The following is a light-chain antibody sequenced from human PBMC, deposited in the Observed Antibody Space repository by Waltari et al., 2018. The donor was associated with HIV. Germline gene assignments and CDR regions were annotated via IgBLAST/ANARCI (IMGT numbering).Light chain of an antibody. CDR3: GTWDNRLTTVV. Sequence: QSVLTQPPSVSAAPGQKVTISCSGGSSNVGASYVSWYQPLPGTAPKLLIYDDDKRPAGIPDRCSGSKSGTSATLGITGLQTGDEADYYCGTWDNRLTTVVFGGGTKLTVL. J-gene: IGLJ2*01. CDR2: DDD. CDR1: SSNVGASY. V-gene: IGLV1-51*01.